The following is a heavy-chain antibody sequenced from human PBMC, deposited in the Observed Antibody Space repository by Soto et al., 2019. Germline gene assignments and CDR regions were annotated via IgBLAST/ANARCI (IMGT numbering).Heavy chain of an antibody. CDR2: IHHSGST. CDR3: ARVRQGCSSTSCYFDP. V-gene: IGHV4-4*02. J-gene: IGHJ5*02. CDR1: GGSISSSNW. Sequence: KPSETLSLTCAVSGGSISSSNWWNWVRQPPGKGLEWIGEIHHSGSTNYNPSLKSRVTISVDKSKNQFSLKLNSVTAADTAVYYCARVRQGCSSTSCYFDPWGQGTLVTVSS. D-gene: IGHD2-2*01.